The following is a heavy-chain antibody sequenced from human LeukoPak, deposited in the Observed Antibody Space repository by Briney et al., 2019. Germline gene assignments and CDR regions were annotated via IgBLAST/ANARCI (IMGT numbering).Heavy chain of an antibody. CDR3: ARGLRPRSSWYPHLDY. J-gene: IGHJ4*02. CDR1: GGSFSGYY. V-gene: IGHV4-34*01. Sequence: SETLSLTCAVYGGSFSGYYWSWIRQPPGKGLEWIGEINHSGSTNYNPSLKSRVTISVDTSKNQFSLKLSSVTAADTAVYYCARGLRPRSSWYPHLDYWGQGTLVTVSS. CDR2: INHSGST. D-gene: IGHD6-13*01.